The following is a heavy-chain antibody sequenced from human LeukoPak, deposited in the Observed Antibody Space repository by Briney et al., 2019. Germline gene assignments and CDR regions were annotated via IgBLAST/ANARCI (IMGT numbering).Heavy chain of an antibody. CDR3: ARQVRGFDYYGSGSYYLSDY. CDR1: GGSISSSSYY. CDR2: IYYSGST. Sequence: PSETLSLTCTVSGGSISSSSYYWGWIRQPPGKGLEWIGSIYYSGSTYYNPSLKSRVTISVDTSKNQFSLKLSSVTAADTAVYYCARQVRGFDYYGSGSYYLSDYWGQGTLVTVSS. V-gene: IGHV4-39*01. J-gene: IGHJ4*02. D-gene: IGHD3-10*01.